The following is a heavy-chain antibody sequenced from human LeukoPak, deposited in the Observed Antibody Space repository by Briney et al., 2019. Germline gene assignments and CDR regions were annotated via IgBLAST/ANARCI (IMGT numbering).Heavy chain of an antibody. CDR2: IRYDGSNK. J-gene: IGHJ4*02. CDR1: GFTFDDYA. D-gene: IGHD3-9*01. CDR3: AAYYDILTGLYY. Sequence: GGSLRLSCAASGFTFDDYAMHWVRQAPGKGLEWVAFIRYDGSNKYYADSVKGRFTISRDNSKNTLYLQMNSLRAEDTAVYYCAAYYDILTGLYYWGQGTLVTVSS. V-gene: IGHV3-30*02.